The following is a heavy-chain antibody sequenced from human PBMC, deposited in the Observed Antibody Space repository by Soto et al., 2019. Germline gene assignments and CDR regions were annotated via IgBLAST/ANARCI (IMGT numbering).Heavy chain of an antibody. CDR3: ARERIFGEVATTRGMDV. V-gene: IGHV4-59*01. CDR2: IYYSGST. CDR1: GGSISSYY. D-gene: IGHD3-3*01. Sequence: QVQLQESGPGLVKPSETLSLTCTVSGGSISSYYWSWIRQPPGKGLEWIGYIYYSGSTNYNPSLKSRVTISVDTSKNQFSLKLSSVTAADTAVYYCARERIFGEVATTRGMDVWGQGTTVTVSS. J-gene: IGHJ6*02.